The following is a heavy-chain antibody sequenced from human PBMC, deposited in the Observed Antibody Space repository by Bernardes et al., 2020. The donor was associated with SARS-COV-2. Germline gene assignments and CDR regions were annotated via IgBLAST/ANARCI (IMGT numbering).Heavy chain of an antibody. D-gene: IGHD3-10*01. CDR3: ARDEDRGLLWFGDDY. CDR2: IRSSTSYI. J-gene: IGHJ4*02. V-gene: IGHV3-21*01. Sequence: VGSLSLSCAASGFTFSTYSMSWVRQAPGKGLEWVSSIRSSTSYIYYADSVKGRFTISRDDAKNSLYLQMNSLRAEDTAVYYCARDEDRGLLWFGDDYWGQGTLVTVSS. CDR1: GFTFSTYS.